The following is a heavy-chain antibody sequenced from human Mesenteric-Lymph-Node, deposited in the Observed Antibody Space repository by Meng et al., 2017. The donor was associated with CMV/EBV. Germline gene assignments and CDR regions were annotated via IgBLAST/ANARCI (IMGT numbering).Heavy chain of an antibody. CDR3: ARHLGYCSSTSCYWGPLDY. V-gene: IGHV4-39*01. D-gene: IGHD2-2*01. Sequence: SETLSLTCTVSGGSINSRTLHWGWIRQPPGTGPEWIGGIHYGGNTYYNSSLKSRVTISVDTSKNQFSLKLSSVTAADTAVYYCARHLGYCSSTSCYWGPLDYWGQGTLVTVSS. CDR2: IHYGGNT. J-gene: IGHJ4*02. CDR1: GGSINSRTLH.